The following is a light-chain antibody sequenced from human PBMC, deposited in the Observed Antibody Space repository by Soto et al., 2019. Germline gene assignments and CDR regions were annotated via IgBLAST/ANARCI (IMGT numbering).Light chain of an antibody. CDR3: CSYGGSSTSVV. J-gene: IGLJ2*01. CDR2: EGI. Sequence: QSALTQPASVSGSPGQSITISCTGTSSDVGSYKFVSRYQQHPGKAPKLMIYEGIKRPSGVSNRFSGSKSGNTASLTISGLQAEDEAEYYCCSYGGSSTSVVFGGGTKLTVL. CDR1: SSDVGSYKF. V-gene: IGLV2-23*01.